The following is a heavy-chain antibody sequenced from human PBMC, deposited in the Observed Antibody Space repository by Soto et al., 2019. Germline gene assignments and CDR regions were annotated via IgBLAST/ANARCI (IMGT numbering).Heavy chain of an antibody. V-gene: IGHV3-21*01. D-gene: IGHD3-10*01. CDR1: GFTFSSYT. CDR3: ARDPGREGRLDY. CDR2: ISSSSVYI. J-gene: IGHJ4*02. Sequence: AGGSLRLSCAASGFTFSSYTMNWVRQAPGKGLEWVSSISSSSVYIYYADSVKGRFTISRDNAKNSLYLQMNSLRAEDTAVYYCARDPGREGRLDYWGQGTLVTVSS.